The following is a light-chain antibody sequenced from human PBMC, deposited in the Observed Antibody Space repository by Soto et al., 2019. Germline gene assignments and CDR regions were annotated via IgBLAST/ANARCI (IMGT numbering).Light chain of an antibody. J-gene: IGLJ1*01. CDR1: SSNIGAGYD. Sequence: QSALTQPASVSGSAGQSITISCTGSSSNIGAGYDVHWYQQRPGTAPKLLIFGNINRPSGVPDRFSGSKSGTSASLAITGLQAEDEGDYYCQSYDSTLSARYVFGTGTKVTVL. CDR3: QSYDSTLSARYV. V-gene: IGLV1-40*01. CDR2: GNI.